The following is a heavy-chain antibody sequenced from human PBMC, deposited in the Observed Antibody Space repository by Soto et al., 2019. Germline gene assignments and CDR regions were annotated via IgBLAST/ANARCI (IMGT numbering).Heavy chain of an antibody. Sequence: GGSLRLSCAASGFTFSSYAMHWVRQAPGKGLEWVAVISYDGSNKYYADSVKGRFTISRDNSKNTLYLQMNSLRAEDTAVYYCARDGLKYSSGWSNWFDPWGQGTLVTVSS. D-gene: IGHD6-19*01. CDR1: GFTFSSYA. J-gene: IGHJ5*02. CDR3: ARDGLKYSSGWSNWFDP. CDR2: ISYDGSNK. V-gene: IGHV3-30-3*01.